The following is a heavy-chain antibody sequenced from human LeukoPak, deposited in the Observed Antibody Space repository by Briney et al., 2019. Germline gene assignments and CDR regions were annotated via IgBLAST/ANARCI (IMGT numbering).Heavy chain of an antibody. Sequence: HPGGSLRLSCAASGFTFSSYWMHWVRQAPGKGLVWVSRISSDGSSTTYADSVKVRFTISRVNAKNTLYLQMNSLRAEDTAVYYCARGGSSWSAFDIWGQGTMVTVSS. V-gene: IGHV3-74*01. J-gene: IGHJ3*02. D-gene: IGHD6-13*01. CDR1: GFTFSSYW. CDR3: ARGGSSWSAFDI. CDR2: ISSDGSST.